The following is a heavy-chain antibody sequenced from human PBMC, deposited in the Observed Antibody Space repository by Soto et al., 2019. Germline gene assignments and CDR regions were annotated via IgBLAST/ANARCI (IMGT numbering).Heavy chain of an antibody. CDR3: ARRSSSTPVLSMDYFDY. D-gene: IGHD6-6*01. V-gene: IGHV4-39*01. CDR1: GGSISSSSYY. J-gene: IGHJ4*02. Sequence: SETLSLTCTVSGGSISSSSYYWGWIRQPPGKGLEWIGSIYYSGSTYYNPSLKSRVTISVDTSKNQFSLKLSSVTAADTAVYYCARRSSSTPVLSMDYFDYWGQGTLVTVSS. CDR2: IYYSGST.